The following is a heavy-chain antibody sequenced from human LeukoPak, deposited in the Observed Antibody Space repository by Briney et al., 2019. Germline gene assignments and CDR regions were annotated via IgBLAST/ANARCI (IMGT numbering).Heavy chain of an antibody. J-gene: IGHJ6*02. Sequence: PSETLSLTCTVSGGSINSYYWSWIRQPPGKGLEWIGYIYHSGSTNCNPSLKSRVTISVDTSKNQFSLKLSSVTAADTAVYYCARALQDYGDYSSLYYGMDVWGQGTTVTVSS. CDR3: ARALQDYGDYSSLYYGMDV. CDR2: IYHSGST. V-gene: IGHV4-59*01. CDR1: GGSINSYY. D-gene: IGHD4-17*01.